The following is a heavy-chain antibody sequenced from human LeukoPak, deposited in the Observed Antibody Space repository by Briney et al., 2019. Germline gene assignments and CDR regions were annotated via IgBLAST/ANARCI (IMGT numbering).Heavy chain of an antibody. CDR1: GFTFSTCA. CDR3: AKSRGYCSAGSSCYFDY. J-gene: IGHJ4*02. CDR2: ISGSGGST. Sequence: GGSLRLSCAASGFTFSTCAMGWVRQAPGKGLGWVSAISGSGGSTFYADSVKGRFTISRDSSKNTLYLQMSSPRAEDTAVYYCAKSRGYCSAGSSCYFDYWGRGTLVTVSS. V-gene: IGHV3-23*01. D-gene: IGHD2-15*01.